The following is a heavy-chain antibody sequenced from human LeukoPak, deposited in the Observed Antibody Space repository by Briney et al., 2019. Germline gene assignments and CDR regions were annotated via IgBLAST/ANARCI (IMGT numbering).Heavy chain of an antibody. J-gene: IGHJ6*03. CDR3: ARGVVPAAYYMDV. D-gene: IGHD2-2*01. Sequence: GGSLRLSCAASGFTFSSCSMNWVRQAPGKGLEWVSSISSSSSYIYYADSVKGRFTISRDNAKNSLYLQMNSLRAEDTAVYYCARGVVPAAYYMDVWGKGTTVTVSS. CDR2: ISSSSSYI. V-gene: IGHV3-21*01. CDR1: GFTFSSCS.